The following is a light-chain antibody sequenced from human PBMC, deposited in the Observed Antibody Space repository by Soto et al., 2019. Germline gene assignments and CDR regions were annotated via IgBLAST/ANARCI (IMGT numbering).Light chain of an antibody. CDR3: LQRAAGPIN. J-gene: IGKJ3*01. Sequence: EIVLTQCPDILSLSPGQRATLSCRASQNIDSYVDWYQHKPGQSPRLLIFDASSRATGTPARFSGSGSETDFTLTISSREPEDFALVHCLQRAAGPINFGPGT. CDR1: QNIDSY. CDR2: DAS. V-gene: IGKV3-11*01.